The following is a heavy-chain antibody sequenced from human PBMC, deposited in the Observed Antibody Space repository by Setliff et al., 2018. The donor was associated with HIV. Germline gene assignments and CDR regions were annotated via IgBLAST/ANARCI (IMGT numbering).Heavy chain of an antibody. Sequence: SETLSLTCTVSGGSISSGPYYWGWIRQPPGKGLEWIGGVYYIGTSYYNPSLKSRITISVDTSKNQFSLKLGSVTAAGTAVYYCARRGYRQWVVSSKPPPVEYFDYWGRGTLVTVSS. J-gene: IGHJ4*02. CDR3: ARRGYRQWVVSSKPPPVEYFDY. CDR1: GGSISSGPYY. D-gene: IGHD6-19*01. V-gene: IGHV4-39*07. CDR2: VYYIGTS.